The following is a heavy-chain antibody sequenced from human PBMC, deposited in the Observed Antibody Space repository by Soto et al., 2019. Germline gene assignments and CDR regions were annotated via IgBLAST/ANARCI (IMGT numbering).Heavy chain of an antibody. Sequence: GESLKISCKGSGYSFTSYWIGWVRQMPGKGLEWMGIIYPGDSDTRYSPSFQGQVTISADKSISTAYLQWSSLKASGTAMYYYARHLAYCGGDCYSDAFDIWGQGTMVTVSS. D-gene: IGHD2-21*02. CDR1: GYSFTSYW. J-gene: IGHJ3*02. CDR2: IYPGDSDT. CDR3: ARHLAYCGGDCYSDAFDI. V-gene: IGHV5-51*01.